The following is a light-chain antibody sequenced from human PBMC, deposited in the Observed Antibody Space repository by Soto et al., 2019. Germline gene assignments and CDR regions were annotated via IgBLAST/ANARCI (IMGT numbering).Light chain of an antibody. J-gene: IGKJ1*01. Sequence: EIVCTQSPGTLSLSPGERATLSCRASQSVSSNYLAWYQQKPGQAPRLLIYGASSRATGIPARFSGSGSGTDFTLTISSLEAEDFAVYYCQQRRSWPRAFGQGTKVDI. CDR1: QSVSSNY. CDR3: QQRRSWPRA. CDR2: GAS. V-gene: IGKV3D-20*02.